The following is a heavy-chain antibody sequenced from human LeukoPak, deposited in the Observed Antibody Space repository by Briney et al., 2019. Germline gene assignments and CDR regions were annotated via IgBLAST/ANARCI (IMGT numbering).Heavy chain of an antibody. Sequence: GGSLRISCVASGFTFSNYAMHWVRQAPGKGLEWVSYISSSGSTIYYADSVKGRFTISRDNAKNSLYLQMNSLRAEDTAVYYCARHSSGYLNNPFDYWGQGTLVTVSS. D-gene: IGHD3-22*01. CDR3: ARHSSGYLNNPFDY. CDR1: GFTFSNYA. V-gene: IGHV3-48*03. CDR2: ISSSGSTI. J-gene: IGHJ4*02.